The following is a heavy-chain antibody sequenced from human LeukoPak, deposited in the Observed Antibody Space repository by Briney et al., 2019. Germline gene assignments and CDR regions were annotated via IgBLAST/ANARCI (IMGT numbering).Heavy chain of an antibody. V-gene: IGHV3-74*01. Sequence: GGSLRLSCAVSGFTFSNSRMHRVRQAPGKGLVWVSRINTDGTTTTYADSVRGRFTISRDNAKNTLYLQMNSLRAEDTAVYYCARLITLSDTGGPGGQGTLVTVSS. CDR3: ARLITLSDTGGP. CDR1: GFTFSNSR. CDR2: INTDGTTT. J-gene: IGHJ5*02. D-gene: IGHD2-8*02.